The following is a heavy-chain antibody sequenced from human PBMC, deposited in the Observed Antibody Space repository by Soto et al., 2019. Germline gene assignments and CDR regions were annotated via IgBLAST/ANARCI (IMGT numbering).Heavy chain of an antibody. Sequence: GGSLRLSCAASGFAFNLYDMHWVRQAPGKGLEWVSSISNDGNTKSYTDSVKGRFTISRDNSRNTLYLVMNSPNSGPEDTAVYFCARDSTSESVPGYFDYWGRGTLVTVSS. CDR3: ARDSTSESVPGYFDY. CDR2: ISNDGNTK. CDR1: GFAFNLYD. V-gene: IGHV3-30-3*01. J-gene: IGHJ4*02.